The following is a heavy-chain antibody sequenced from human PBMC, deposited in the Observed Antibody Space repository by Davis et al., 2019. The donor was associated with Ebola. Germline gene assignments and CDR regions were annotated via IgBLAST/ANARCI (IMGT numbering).Heavy chain of an antibody. J-gene: IGHJ4*02. D-gene: IGHD6-13*01. CDR3: ARGGAAAGSRSDY. CDR2: INPSGGST. CDR1: GYTFTSYY. V-gene: IGHV1-46*01. Sequence: ASVKVSCKASGYTFTSYYMHWVRQAPGQGLEWMGIINPSGGSTSYAQKFQGRVTMTRDTSISTAYMELSRLRSDDTAVYYCARGGAAAGSRSDYWGQGTLVTVSS.